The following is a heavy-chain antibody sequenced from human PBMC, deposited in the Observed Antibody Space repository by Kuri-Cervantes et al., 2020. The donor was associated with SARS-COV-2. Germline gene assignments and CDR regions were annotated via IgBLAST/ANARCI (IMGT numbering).Heavy chain of an antibody. J-gene: IGHJ3*02. D-gene: IGHD2-21*01. CDR3: ARIVGNDAFDI. V-gene: IGHV4-38-2*02. CDR1: GYSISSGYY. CDR2: IYHSGST. Sequence: SETLSLTCTVSGYSISSGYYWGWIRQPPGKGLEWIGSIYHSGSTYYNPSLKSRVTTSVDTSKNQFSLKLSSVTAADTAVYYCARIVGNDAFDIWGQGTMVTVSS.